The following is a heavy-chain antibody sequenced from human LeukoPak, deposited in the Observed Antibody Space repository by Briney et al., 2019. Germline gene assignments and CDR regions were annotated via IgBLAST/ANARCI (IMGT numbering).Heavy chain of an antibody. D-gene: IGHD3-22*01. CDR2: INPNSGGT. Sequence: ASVKVSCKASGYTFIDYYMHWVRQAPGQGLEWMGWINPNSGGTNYAQKFQGRVTMTRDTSISTAYMGLSRLRSDDTAFYYCARDSAQALYYYDSGGYYYFDYWGQGTLVTVSS. V-gene: IGHV1-2*02. J-gene: IGHJ4*02. CDR3: ARDSAQALYYYDSGGYYYFDY. CDR1: GYTFIDYY.